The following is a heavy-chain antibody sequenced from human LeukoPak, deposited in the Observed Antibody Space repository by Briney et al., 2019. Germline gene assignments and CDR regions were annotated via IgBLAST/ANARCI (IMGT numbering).Heavy chain of an antibody. CDR1: AYIFTSYW. J-gene: IGHJ5*02. D-gene: IGHD6-6*01. Sequence: PGESLRISSTGSAYIFTSYWISWVRQMPGKGLERMGRIDPSDSYTNYSTSFQGHVTISADKSISTAYLQWSSLKASDTAMYYGARVFGAGSSSWFDPWGQGTLVTVSS. CDR3: ARVFGAGSSSWFDP. V-gene: IGHV5-10-1*01. CDR2: IDPSDSYT.